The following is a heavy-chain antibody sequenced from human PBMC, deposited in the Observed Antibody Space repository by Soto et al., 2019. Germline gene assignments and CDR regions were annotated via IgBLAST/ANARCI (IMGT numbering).Heavy chain of an antibody. CDR3: ARSYYYDSRGYYYGYYFDY. CDR2: IIPIYGTA. J-gene: IGHJ4*02. V-gene: IGHV1-69*01. Sequence: QVQLVQSGAEVKKPGSSVKVSCKASGGTFSSYAISWVRQAPGQGLEWMGGIIPIYGTAKYAQKFQGRVTITADESTSTAYMELSSLRSDDTAVYYCARSYYYDSRGYYYGYYFDYWGQGTLVTVSS. D-gene: IGHD3-22*01. CDR1: GGTFSSYA.